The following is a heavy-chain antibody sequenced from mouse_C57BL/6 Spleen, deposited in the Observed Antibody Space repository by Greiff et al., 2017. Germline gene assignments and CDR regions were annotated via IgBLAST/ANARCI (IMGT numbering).Heavy chain of an antibody. J-gene: IGHJ4*01. CDR2: IHPNSGST. Sequence: QVQLQQPGAELVKPGASVKLSCKASGYTFTSYWMHWVKQRPGQGLEWIGMIHPNSGSTNYNEKFKSKATLTVDKSSSTAYMQLSSLTSEDSAVYYCARSALNWDPPMDYWGQGTSVTVSS. D-gene: IGHD4-1*02. CDR3: ARSALNWDPPMDY. CDR1: GYTFTSYW. V-gene: IGHV1-64*01.